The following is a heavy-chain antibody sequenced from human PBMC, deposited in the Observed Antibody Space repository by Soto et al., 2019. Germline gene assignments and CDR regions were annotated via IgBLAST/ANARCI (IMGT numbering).Heavy chain of an antibody. D-gene: IGHD1-26*01. V-gene: IGHV1-2*02. CDR2: IGPESGAT. CDR3: GRGRSGQRVVFY. CDR1: GYTFTGHY. J-gene: IGHJ4*02. Sequence: GASGQVSCKASGYTFTGHYIHCGRQAPEQGPEWMGEIGPESGATRYAQKFQGRVTMTRDTSTTTVYMELKNLSPDDTAVYYCGRGRSGQRVVFYWGEGTPVTVSS.